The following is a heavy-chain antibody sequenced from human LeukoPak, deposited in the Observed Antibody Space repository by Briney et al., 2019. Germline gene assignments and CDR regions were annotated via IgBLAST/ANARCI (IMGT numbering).Heavy chain of an antibody. V-gene: IGHV4-39*01. Sequence: SETLSLTCTVSGGSISSSSYYWGWIRQPPGKGLEWIGSIYYSGSTYYNPSLKSRVTISVDTSKNQFSLKLSSVTAADTAVYYCARIITSYSSSWHGRDYYYGMDVWGQGTTVTVSS. CDR1: GGSISSSSYY. D-gene: IGHD6-13*01. CDR2: IYYSGST. J-gene: IGHJ6*02. CDR3: ARIITSYSSSWHGRDYYYGMDV.